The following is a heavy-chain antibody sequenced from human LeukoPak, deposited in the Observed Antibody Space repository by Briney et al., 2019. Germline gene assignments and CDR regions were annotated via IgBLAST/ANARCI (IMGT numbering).Heavy chain of an antibody. V-gene: IGHV3-21*01. D-gene: IGHD3-22*01. CDR3: ARASGAMIVLD. J-gene: IGHJ4*02. CDR1: GFTFSTSS. CDR2: ISSSNSYI. Sequence: GGSLRLSCVGSGFTFSTSSMNWVRQAPGKGLEWVSSISSSNSYIYYADSVKGRFTISRDNAKNSLFLQMNSLRAEDTAVYYCARASGAMIVLDWGQGTLVTVSS.